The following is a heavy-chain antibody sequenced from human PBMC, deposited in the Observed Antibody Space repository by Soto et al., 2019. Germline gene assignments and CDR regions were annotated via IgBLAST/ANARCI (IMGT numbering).Heavy chain of an antibody. CDR2: LSGSGVST. V-gene: IGHV3-23*01. J-gene: IGHJ5*02. CDR3: ARDWRGAEGFDP. D-gene: IGHD3-3*01. CDR1: GLTFSNYA. Sequence: GGSLRLSCAASGLTFSNYAMSWFRLAPGKGLEWVSALSGSGVSTYYADSVKGRFTISRDNSKNTLYLQMSSLTSDDTAVYFCARDWRGAEGFDPWGQGTLVTVSS.